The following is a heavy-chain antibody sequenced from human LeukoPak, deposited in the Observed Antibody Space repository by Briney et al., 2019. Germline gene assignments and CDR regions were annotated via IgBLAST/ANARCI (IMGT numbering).Heavy chain of an antibody. CDR2: IYSGGST. V-gene: IGHV3-53*01. CDR1: GFTVSSNY. D-gene: IGHD6-19*01. Sequence: GGSLRLSCAASGFTVSSNYMSWVRQAPGKGLEWVSVIYSGGSTYYADSVKGRFTISRDNSKNTLYLQMNSLRAEDTAVYYCARDPGYSSGPYYYYYGMDVWGQGTTVTVSS. J-gene: IGHJ6*02. CDR3: ARDPGYSSGPYYYYYGMDV.